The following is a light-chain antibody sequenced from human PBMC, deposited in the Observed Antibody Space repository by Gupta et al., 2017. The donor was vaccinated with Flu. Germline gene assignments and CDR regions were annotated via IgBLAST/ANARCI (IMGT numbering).Light chain of an antibody. J-gene: IGKJ3*01. CDR1: QDSSSL. CDR3: QQEDSYPYT. Sequence: AIRMTQSPSSFSASAGATVNITCRASQDSSSLLGWYQQKPGKAPKLLIHTASTLQGGVPSRFSGSGSGADFTLTISYRQSDDFATYYCQQEDSYPYTFGHGTKVDIK. V-gene: IGKV1-8*01. CDR2: TAS.